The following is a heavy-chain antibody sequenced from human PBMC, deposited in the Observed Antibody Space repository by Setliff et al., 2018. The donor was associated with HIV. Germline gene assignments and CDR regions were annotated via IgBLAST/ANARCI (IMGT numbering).Heavy chain of an antibody. CDR2: INPNNGGK. CDR1: GYSFSGYY. J-gene: IGHJ4*02. Sequence: GASVKVSCKVSGYSFSGYYMHWVRQAPGQGLEWMGWINPNNGGKSYAQKFQGRVTMTRDTSISTVYMERSRLRSDDTAVYYCAKEGDRYGLDLDYWGQGTLVTVSS. D-gene: IGHD5-18*01. V-gene: IGHV1-2*02. CDR3: AKEGDRYGLDLDY.